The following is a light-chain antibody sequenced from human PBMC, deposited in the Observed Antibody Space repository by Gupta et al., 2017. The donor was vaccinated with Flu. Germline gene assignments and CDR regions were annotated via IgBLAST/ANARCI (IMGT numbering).Light chain of an antibody. V-gene: IGLV2-11*01. CDR3: CSYAGSYD. Sequence: GQSVTISCTGTSSDVGGYNYVSWYQQHPGKAPKLMIYDVSKRPSGVPDRFSGSKSGNTASLTISGLQAEDEADYYCCSYAGSYDFGTGTKVTVL. J-gene: IGLJ1*01. CDR2: DVS. CDR1: SSDVGGYNY.